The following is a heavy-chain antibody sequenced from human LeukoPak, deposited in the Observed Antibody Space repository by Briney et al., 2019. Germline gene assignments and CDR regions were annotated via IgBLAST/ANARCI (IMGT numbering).Heavy chain of an antibody. J-gene: IGHJ3*02. CDR2: INWNGGST. CDR1: GVTFDDYG. CDR3: AVIPPIAVAGPRIAFDI. D-gene: IGHD6-19*01. Sequence: PGGSLRLSCAASGVTFDDYGMSWVRQAPGKGLEWVSGINWNGGSTGYADSVKGRFTISRDNAKNSLYPQMNSLRAEHTGLYCCAVIPPIAVAGPRIAFDIWGEGTMVTVSS. V-gene: IGHV3-20*04.